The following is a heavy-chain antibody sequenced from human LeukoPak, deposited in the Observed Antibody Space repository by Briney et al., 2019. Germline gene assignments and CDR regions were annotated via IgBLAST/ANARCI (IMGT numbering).Heavy chain of an antibody. CDR1: NVSISSGSHY. J-gene: IGHJ4*02. D-gene: IGHD6-19*01. CDR3: ASDHSGWLGLGY. V-gene: IGHV4-61*02. Sequence: SGTLSLTCTGSNVSISSGSHYWNWIRQPAGKGLEWIGRIYAGGRSNYNPSLRSRVTISVDTSKNQFSLRLSSVTATDTGVYYCASDHSGWLGLGYWGQGTLVSVSS. CDR2: IYAGGRS.